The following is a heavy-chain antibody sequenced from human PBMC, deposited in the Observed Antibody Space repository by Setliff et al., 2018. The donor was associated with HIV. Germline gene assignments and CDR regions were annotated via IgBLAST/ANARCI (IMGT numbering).Heavy chain of an antibody. Sequence: TSETLSLTCAVSGYSIRSGYYWGLIRQPPGKGLEWIGSTYHSGSTNYNPSLQSLVTISVDTSKNQFSLKLTSVTAADTALYYCARLRGYFYGHGRYFDYWGQVTLVTVSS. CDR1: GYSIRSGYY. V-gene: IGHV4-38-2*01. D-gene: IGHD5-18*01. CDR3: ARLRGYFYGHGRYFDY. CDR2: TYHSGST. J-gene: IGHJ4*02.